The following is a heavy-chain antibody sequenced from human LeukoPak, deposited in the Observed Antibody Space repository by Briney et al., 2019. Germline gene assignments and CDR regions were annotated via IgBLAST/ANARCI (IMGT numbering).Heavy chain of an antibody. CDR3: AREPTYSSSWHTTCDY. Sequence: GGSLILSCAASGFTFSSYNMNWVRQAPGKGLEWVSYISLSTTSIYYADSVKGRFAISRDNAKNSLYLQMNSLRAEDTAVYYCAREPTYSSSWHTTCDYWGQGTLVTVSS. J-gene: IGHJ4*02. V-gene: IGHV3-48*04. CDR1: GFTFSSYN. CDR2: ISLSTTSI. D-gene: IGHD6-13*01.